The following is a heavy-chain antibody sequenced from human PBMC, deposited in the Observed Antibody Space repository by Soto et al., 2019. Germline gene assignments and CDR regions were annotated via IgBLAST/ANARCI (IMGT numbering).Heavy chain of an antibody. CDR2: ISAYNGDT. CDR3: ARDTSNNSGNRIWFEP. D-gene: IGHD6-19*01. CDR1: GYTFTSHG. J-gene: IGHJ5*02. V-gene: IGHV1-18*04. Sequence: ASVKVSCKASGYTFTSHGINWVRQAPGQGLELMGWISAYNGDTKYEQKFQGRVTMTTDASSSTAYMELKSLSSDDTAVYLCARDTSNNSGNRIWFEPWGQGTQVTVSS.